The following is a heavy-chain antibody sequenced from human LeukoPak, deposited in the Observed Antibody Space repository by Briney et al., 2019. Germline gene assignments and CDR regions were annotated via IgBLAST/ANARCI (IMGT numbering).Heavy chain of an antibody. V-gene: IGHV3-23*01. D-gene: IGHD1-20*01. CDR2: ISGSGGST. J-gene: IGHJ3*02. CDR3: AKVLSNWNQREAFDI. Sequence: PGGSLRLSCAASGFTVSSNYMSWVRQAPGKGLEWVSAISGSGGSTYYADSVKGRFTISRDNSKNTLYLQMNSLRAEDTAVYYCAKVLSNWNQREAFDIWGQGTMVTVSS. CDR1: GFTVSSNY.